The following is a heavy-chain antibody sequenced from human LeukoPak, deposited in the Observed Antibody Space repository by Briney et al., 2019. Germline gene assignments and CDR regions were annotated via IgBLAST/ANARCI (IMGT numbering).Heavy chain of an antibody. Sequence: SETLSLTCTVSGGSISSGSYYWSWIRQPAGKGLEWIGRIYTSGSTNYNPSLKSRVTIPVDTSKNQFSLKLSSVTAADTDVYYCARDSSSSGYFQHWGQGTLVTVSS. CDR2: IYTSGST. CDR3: ARDSSSSGYFQH. CDR1: GGSISSGSYY. J-gene: IGHJ1*01. D-gene: IGHD6-6*01. V-gene: IGHV4-61*02.